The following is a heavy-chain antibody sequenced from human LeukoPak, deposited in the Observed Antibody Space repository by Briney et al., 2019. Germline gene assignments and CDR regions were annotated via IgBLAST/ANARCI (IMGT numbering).Heavy chain of an antibody. V-gene: IGHV3-48*01. Sequence: GGSLRLSCAASGFTFSTYSMNWVRQAPGKGLEWVSYISSLGSTIYYADSVKGRFTIFRDNAKNSLYLQMDGLRAEDTAVYYCARGEQEMATMSNDYWGQGTLVTVSS. CDR3: ARGEQEMATMSNDY. CDR2: ISSLGSTI. D-gene: IGHD5-24*01. CDR1: GFTFSTYS. J-gene: IGHJ4*02.